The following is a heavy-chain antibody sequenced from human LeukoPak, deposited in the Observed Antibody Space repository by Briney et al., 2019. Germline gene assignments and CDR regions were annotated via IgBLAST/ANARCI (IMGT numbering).Heavy chain of an antibody. V-gene: IGHV4-59*08. D-gene: IGHD3-16*01. J-gene: IGHJ4*01. CDR3: ARLGLNRQNFDY. CDR2: IHYSGST. Sequence: PSETLSLTCTVSDDSINNNYWSWIRQPPGKELECIGYIHYSGSTNYNPSLKSRVTISIDTSKNQFSLKLNSVTAADTAVYYCARLGLNRQNFDYWGHGTLVTVYS. CDR1: DDSINNNY.